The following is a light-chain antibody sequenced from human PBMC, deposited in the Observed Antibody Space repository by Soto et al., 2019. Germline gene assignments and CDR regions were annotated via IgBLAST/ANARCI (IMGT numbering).Light chain of an antibody. CDR2: DAS. V-gene: IGKV1-5*01. CDR1: QSISSW. CDR3: QQYMAYPYT. Sequence: IQMTQSPSTLSASVGARVTITCRASQSISSWLAWYHQKPGKAPKFLIYDASSLGSGVPSRFSGSGSGTEFTLTISSLQPDDFATYYCQQYMAYPYTCGQGTKGDIK. J-gene: IGKJ2*01.